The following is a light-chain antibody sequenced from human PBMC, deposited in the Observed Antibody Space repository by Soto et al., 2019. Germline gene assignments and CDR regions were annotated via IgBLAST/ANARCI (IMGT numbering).Light chain of an antibody. CDR2: EVS. CDR1: SSVVGGYSS. Sequence: QSALTQPPSASGSPGQSVTISCTGTSSVVGGYSSVAWFQHHPGKAPKLMIYEVSKRPSGVPDRFSGSKSGNTASLTVSGLQAEDEADYYCISYAGSNNYVFGTGTKVTVL. CDR3: ISYAGSNNYV. J-gene: IGLJ1*01. V-gene: IGLV2-8*01.